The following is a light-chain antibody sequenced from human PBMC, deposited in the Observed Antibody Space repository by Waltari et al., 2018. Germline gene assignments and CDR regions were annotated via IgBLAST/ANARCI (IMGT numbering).Light chain of an antibody. CDR2: INSDGSH. Sequence: QLVLTQSPSPSASLGASVKLTCTLDSGHSSNIVAWLQQQPEKGPRYLMKINSDGSHSKGDEIPDRFSGSSSGAERYLTISSVQSEDEADYYCQTGGHGTWVFGGGTKLSVL. CDR3: QTGGHGTWV. CDR1: SGHSSNI. V-gene: IGLV4-69*01. J-gene: IGLJ3*02.